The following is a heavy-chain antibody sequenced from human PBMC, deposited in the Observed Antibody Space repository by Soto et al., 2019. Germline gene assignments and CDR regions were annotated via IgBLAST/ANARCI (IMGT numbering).Heavy chain of an antibody. D-gene: IGHD4-17*01. Sequence: SVKVSCKASGGTFSSYAISWVRQAPGQGLEWMGGIIPIFGTANYAQKFQGRVTITADESTSTAYMELSSLRSEDTAVYYCARDPTVVTPETIGIPDFDIWGQGTMVTVSS. CDR2: IIPIFGTA. J-gene: IGHJ3*02. CDR3: ARDPTVVTPETIGIPDFDI. V-gene: IGHV1-69*13. CDR1: GGTFSSYA.